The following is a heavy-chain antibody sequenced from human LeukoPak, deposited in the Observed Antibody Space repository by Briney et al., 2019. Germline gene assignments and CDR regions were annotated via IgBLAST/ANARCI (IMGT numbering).Heavy chain of an antibody. CDR2: ISYDGSNK. J-gene: IGHJ3*02. CDR3: AREKNSSSPYDAFDI. CDR1: GFTFSSYP. V-gene: IGHV3-30*14. Sequence: GGSLRLSCAASGFTFSSYPMHWVRQAPGKGLEWVAIISYDGSNKYYADSVKGRFTISRDNSKNMLYLQMNSLRAEDTAVYYCAREKNSSSPYDAFDIWGQGTMVTVSS. D-gene: IGHD6-13*01.